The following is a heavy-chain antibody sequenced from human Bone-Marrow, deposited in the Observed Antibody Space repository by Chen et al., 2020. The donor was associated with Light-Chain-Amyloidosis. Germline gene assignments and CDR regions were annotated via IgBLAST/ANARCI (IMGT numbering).Heavy chain of an antibody. Sequence: EVQLVESGGGLVQPGGSLRLSCATSGFNFSSFGMSWVRQAPGKGLEWGSAVSGSTVSTYYAGAVKGRFIISRDNSKSTLYLQMSSLRAGDTAVYFCTGKGGYFDFGGQGSLVTVSS. CDR2: VSGSTVST. CDR3: TGKGGYFDF. CDR1: GFNFSSFG. V-gene: IGHV3-23*04. D-gene: IGHD3-10*01. J-gene: IGHJ4*02.